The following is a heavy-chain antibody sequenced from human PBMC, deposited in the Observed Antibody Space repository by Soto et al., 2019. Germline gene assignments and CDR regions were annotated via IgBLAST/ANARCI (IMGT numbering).Heavy chain of an antibody. Sequence: TLSLTFAISGDSVSSNSAAWNWIRQSPSRGLEWLGRTYYRSKWYNDYAVSVKSRITINPDTSKNQFSLQLNSVTPEDTAVYYCARELIAVAGTRSVRYYYYGMDVWGQGTTVTVSS. CDR2: TYYRSKWYN. V-gene: IGHV6-1*01. D-gene: IGHD6-19*01. CDR1: GDSVSSNSAA. J-gene: IGHJ6*02. CDR3: ARELIAVAGTRSVRYYYYGMDV.